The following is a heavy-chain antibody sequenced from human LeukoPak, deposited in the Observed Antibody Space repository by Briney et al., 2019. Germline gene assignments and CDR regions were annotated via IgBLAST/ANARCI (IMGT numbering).Heavy chain of an antibody. Sequence: SETLSLTCTVSGGSISSYYWSWIRQPPGKGLEWIGYIYYSGSTNYNPSLKSRVTISVDTSKNQFSLKLSSVTAADTAVYYCARRKGVMLDYWGQGTLVTVSS. CDR2: IYYSGST. V-gene: IGHV4-59*08. CDR3: ARRKGVMLDY. J-gene: IGHJ4*02. D-gene: IGHD3-16*01. CDR1: GGSISSYY.